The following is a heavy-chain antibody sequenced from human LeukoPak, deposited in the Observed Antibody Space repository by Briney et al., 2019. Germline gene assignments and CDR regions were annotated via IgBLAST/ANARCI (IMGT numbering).Heavy chain of an antibody. Sequence: PSETLSLTCAVYGGSFSGYYWSWIRQPPGKGLEWIGEINHSGSTNYNPSLKSRVTISVDTSKNQFSLKLSSVTAADTAVYYCARRAGYDSSDDYWGQGTLVTVSS. CDR3: ARRAGYDSSDDY. V-gene: IGHV4-34*01. CDR2: INHSGST. D-gene: IGHD3-22*01. CDR1: GGSFSGYY. J-gene: IGHJ4*02.